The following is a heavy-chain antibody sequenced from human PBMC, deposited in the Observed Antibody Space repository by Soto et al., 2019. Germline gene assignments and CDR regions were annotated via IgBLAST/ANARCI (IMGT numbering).Heavy chain of an antibody. D-gene: IGHD3-10*01. Sequence: QVQLVQSGAEVREPGASVKVSCKASGYLFTGYYIHWIRQAPGQGLEWMGWINPNGGETDYAQNVQGCVTMSSDTSITTAYMELRRLGCDDTAVYYCASSGVGVGFQVANWGQGPLVTVSS. CDR3: ASSGVGVGFQVAN. J-gene: IGHJ4*02. CDR1: GYLFTGYY. CDR2: INPNGGET. V-gene: IGHV1-2*04.